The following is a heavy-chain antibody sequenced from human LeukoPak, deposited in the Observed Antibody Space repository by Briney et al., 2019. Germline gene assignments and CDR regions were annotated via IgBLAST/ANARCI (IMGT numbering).Heavy chain of an antibody. D-gene: IGHD6-19*01. CDR1: GGSISSQY. CDR2: IYYSGST. J-gene: IGHJ3*02. V-gene: IGHV4-59*11. Sequence: SDTLSLTCTVYGGSISSQYWGWIRHPRGEGLGWHGYIYYSGSTNNNPPLKSRVTISVDTSKNQFSLQLSSVTAADTAVYYCAREGGQWLERDAFDIWGEGTMVTVSS. CDR3: AREGGQWLERDAFDI.